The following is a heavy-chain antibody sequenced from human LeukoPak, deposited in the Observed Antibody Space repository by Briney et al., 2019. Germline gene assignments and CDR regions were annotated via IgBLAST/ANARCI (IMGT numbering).Heavy chain of an antibody. J-gene: IGHJ4*02. CDR1: GFTFSSYA. CDR2: ISGSGETT. CDR3: AKAMSSTTWGIFDY. V-gene: IGHV3-23*01. Sequence: GGSLRLSCAASGFTFSSYAVSWVRQAPGRGLECISSISGSGETTYYADSVKGRFTSSRDNSKKTVYLQLSSLRAEDTAVYYCAKAMSSTTWGIFDYWGQGTLVPVSS. D-gene: IGHD2-2*01.